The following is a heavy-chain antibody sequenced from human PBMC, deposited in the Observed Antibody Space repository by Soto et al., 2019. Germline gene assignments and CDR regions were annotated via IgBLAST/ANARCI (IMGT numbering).Heavy chain of an antibody. J-gene: IGHJ6*03. V-gene: IGHV4-59*01. CDR1: GGSISSYY. D-gene: IGHD6-6*01. CDR3: VRGPPFEYSSSSYYYYYMDV. CDR2: IYYSGST. Sequence: SETLSLTCTVSGGSISSYYWSWIRQPPGKGLEWIGYIYYSGSTNYNPSLKSRVTISVDTSKNQFSLKLSSVTAADTAVYYCVRGPPFEYSSSSYYYYYMDVWGKGTTVTVSS.